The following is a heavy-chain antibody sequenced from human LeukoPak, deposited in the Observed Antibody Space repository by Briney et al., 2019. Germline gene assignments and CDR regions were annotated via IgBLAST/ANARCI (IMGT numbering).Heavy chain of an antibody. V-gene: IGHV3-30-3*01. CDR1: GFTFSSYA. CDR2: ISYDGSNK. J-gene: IGHJ4*02. CDR3: AKDSYYYETSGPFDY. D-gene: IGHD3-22*01. Sequence: GRSLRLSCAASGFTFSSYAMHWVRQAPGKGLEWVAVISYDGSNKYYADSVKGRFTISRDNSKNTLYLQMNSLRAEDTAVYYCAKDSYYYETSGPFDYWGRGTLVTVSS.